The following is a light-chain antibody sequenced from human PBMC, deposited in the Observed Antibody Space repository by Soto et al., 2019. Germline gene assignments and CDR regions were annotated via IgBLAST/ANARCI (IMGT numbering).Light chain of an antibody. CDR1: QSVSSSY. J-gene: IGKJ4*01. CDR2: GAS. Sequence: GTLSLSPGERATLSCRASQSVSSSYLAWYQQKPGQAPRLLIYGASSRATGIPDRFSGSGSGTDFTLTICRLEPEDFAVNYCESSGTTVPFGGRAKV. CDR3: ESSGTTVP. V-gene: IGKV3-20*01.